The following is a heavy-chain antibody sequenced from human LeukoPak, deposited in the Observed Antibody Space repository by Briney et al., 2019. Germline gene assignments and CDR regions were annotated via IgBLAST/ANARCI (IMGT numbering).Heavy chain of an antibody. CDR1: EFGFISYW. CDR3: AGRAELGRGFDY. V-gene: IGHV3-74*01. D-gene: IGHD7-27*01. Sequence: GRALPLSCPASEFGFISYWMHWVRPAPGQGLVWVSRINSDGSTTTYADSVKGRFTISRDNSKNTLYLPTNSLTAEDTAVYSCAGRAELGRGFDYWGQGTLVTVSS. J-gene: IGHJ4*02. CDR2: INSDGSTT.